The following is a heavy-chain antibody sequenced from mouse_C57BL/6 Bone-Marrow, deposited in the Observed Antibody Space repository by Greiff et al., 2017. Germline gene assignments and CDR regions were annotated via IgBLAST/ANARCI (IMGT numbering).Heavy chain of an antibody. Sequence: QVQLQQPGAELVRPGTSVRLSCKASGYTFTSYWMHWVKQRPGQGLEWIGVIDPSDSYTNYNQKFKGKATLTVDTSSSTAYMQVGSLTSEDSAVYYCARGGIITPWFAYWGQGTLVTVSA. V-gene: IGHV1-59*01. CDR1: GYTFTSYW. D-gene: IGHD1-1*01. CDR3: ARGGIITPWFAY. CDR2: IDPSDSYT. J-gene: IGHJ3*01.